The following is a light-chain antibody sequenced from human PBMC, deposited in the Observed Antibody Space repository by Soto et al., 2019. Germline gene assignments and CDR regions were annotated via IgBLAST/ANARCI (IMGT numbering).Light chain of an antibody. CDR1: QDITNY. Sequence: DIQMTQSPSSLSASVGDRVTITCQASQDITNYLNWYQQKPGKAPRLLIYDASNLETGVPSRFSGGGSGTEFTLTITTLQPEDVATYYCLQDYSFPWTFGQGTKVDIK. V-gene: IGKV1-33*01. CDR2: DAS. CDR3: LQDYSFPWT. J-gene: IGKJ1*01.